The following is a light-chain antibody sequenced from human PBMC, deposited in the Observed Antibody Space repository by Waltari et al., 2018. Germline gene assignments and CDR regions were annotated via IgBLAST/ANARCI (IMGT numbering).Light chain of an antibody. CDR3: QQYDIVPWN. Sequence: IQMTQPPSSLSASVGDRVTITCQASHDITNYLNWYQQQPGKAPRLLIYDASNVQTGVPSRFSGSRSGTEFTLTISSLQPEDSATYYCQQYDIVPWNFGGGTKVEIK. J-gene: IGKJ4*01. V-gene: IGKV1-33*01. CDR1: HDITNY. CDR2: DAS.